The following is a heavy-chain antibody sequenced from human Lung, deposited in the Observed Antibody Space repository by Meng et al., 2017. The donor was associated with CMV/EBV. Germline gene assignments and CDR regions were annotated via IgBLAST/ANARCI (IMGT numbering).Heavy chain of an antibody. Sequence: ASXXVSCKASGYTFTAHYFHWARQAPGQGLEWMGWIHPHRGDTNYAQQFQGRVTLTRDTSINTGYMELTRLTSDDTAVYYCARDNNWGPDYWGQGTRVTVSS. CDR2: IHPHRGDT. J-gene: IGHJ4*02. CDR1: GYTFTAHY. CDR3: ARDNNWGPDY. V-gene: IGHV1-2*02. D-gene: IGHD7-27*01.